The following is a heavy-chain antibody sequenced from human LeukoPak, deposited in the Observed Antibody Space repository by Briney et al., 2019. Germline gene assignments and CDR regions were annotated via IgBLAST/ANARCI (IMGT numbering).Heavy chain of an antibody. CDR3: ARDSSSWFSANYYFDY. V-gene: IGHV3-23*01. Sequence: GGSLRLSCADSGFTFSTSAMIWVRQAPGKGLEWVSGISGSGGSTYNADSVKGRFTISRDNSKNALYLQMNSLRAEDTAVYYCARDSSSWFSANYYFDYWGQGTLVTVSS. CDR2: ISGSGGST. CDR1: GFTFSTSA. D-gene: IGHD6-13*01. J-gene: IGHJ4*02.